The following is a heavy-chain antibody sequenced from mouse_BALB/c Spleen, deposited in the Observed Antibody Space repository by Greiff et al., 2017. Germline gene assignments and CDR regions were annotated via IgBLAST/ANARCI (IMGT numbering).Heavy chain of an antibody. CDR1: GYTFTSYV. D-gene: IGHD1-1*01. CDR2: INPYNDGT. J-gene: IGHJ4*01. V-gene: IGHV1-14*01. CDR3: AREDITTVVATGAMDY. Sequence: EVKLQESGPELVKPGASVKMSCKASGYTFTSYVMHWVKQKPGQGLEWIGYINPYNDGTKYNEKFKGKATLTSDKSSSTAYMELSSLTSEDSAVYYCAREDITTVVATGAMDYWGQGTSVTVSS.